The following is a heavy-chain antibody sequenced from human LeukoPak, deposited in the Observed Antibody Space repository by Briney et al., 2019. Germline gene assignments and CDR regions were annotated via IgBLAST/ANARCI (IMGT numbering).Heavy chain of an antibody. V-gene: IGHV4-39*01. CDR1: GGSISSGSYY. CDR3: ARHAAYSSLA. Sequence: SETLSLTCAVSGGSISSGSYYWGWIRQPPGKGLEWIGSIDYSGSTYYNPSLKSRVTISVDTSENQFSLKLSSVTAADTAVYYCARHAAYSSLAWGQGTLVIVSS. J-gene: IGHJ5*02. CDR2: IDYSGST. D-gene: IGHD6-13*01.